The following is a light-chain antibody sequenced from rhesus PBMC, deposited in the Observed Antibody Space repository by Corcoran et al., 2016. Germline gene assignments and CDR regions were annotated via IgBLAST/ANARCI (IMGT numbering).Light chain of an antibody. CDR1: LSLLETSNNKNS. Sequence: DIVMTQSPDSLAVSLGERVTITCRSSLSLLETSNNKNSLAWFQKKPGPAPKLLIYWTSIREAGFPTQISGRGSVTDFPLTSSGLQAEDVAVYFCQHYHSFPYSFGQGTKVEIK. J-gene: IGKJ2*01. V-gene: IGKV4-1*01. CDR3: QHYHSFPYS. CDR2: WTS.